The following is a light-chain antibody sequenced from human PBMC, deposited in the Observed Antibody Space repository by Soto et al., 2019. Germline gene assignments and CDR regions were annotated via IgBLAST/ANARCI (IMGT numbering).Light chain of an antibody. CDR3: QHRANWPLT. CDR1: QSDGSD. CDR2: GES. J-gene: IGKJ4*01. V-gene: IGKV3D-15*01. Sequence: ILMTQSPSTLSLSPGERAPLSCRAGQSDGSDLSRDQQKPGQAPRLLIYGESSRATGIPDRFSGSGSGTDFTLTIISLQAEDVAGYCCQHRANWPLTFGERTKVDI.